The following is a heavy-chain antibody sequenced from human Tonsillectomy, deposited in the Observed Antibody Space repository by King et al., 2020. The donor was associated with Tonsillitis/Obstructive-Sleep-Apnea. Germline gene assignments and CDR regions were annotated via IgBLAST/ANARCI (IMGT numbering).Heavy chain of an antibody. D-gene: IGHD3-10*01. CDR2: IKSKTSGGTT. CDR3: TTYYYGSGSYPLDY. Sequence: VQLVESGGGLVMPGGSLRLSCAASGFVFSNAWMSWVRQAPGKGLEWVGHIKSKTSGGTTDYAAPVKGRFTISRDDAKTTLFLQMNSLKSEDTAVYYCTTYYYGSGSYPLDYWGQGTLVTVSS. V-gene: IGHV3-15*01. CDR1: GFVFSNAW. J-gene: IGHJ4*02.